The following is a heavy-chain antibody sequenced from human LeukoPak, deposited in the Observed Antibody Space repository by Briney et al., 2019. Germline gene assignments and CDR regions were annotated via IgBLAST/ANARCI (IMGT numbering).Heavy chain of an antibody. J-gene: IGHJ6*02. CDR1: GFTFSSYW. CDR2: IKQDGSEK. CDR3: AGEERSGDYVYGMDV. Sequence: GGSLRLSCAASGFTFSSYWMTWVRQAPGRGLEWVANIKQDGSEKYYVDSVKGRFTISRDNAKNSLYLKMNSLRAEDTAVYYCAGEERSGDYVYGMDVWGQGTTVTVSS. D-gene: IGHD4-17*01. V-gene: IGHV3-7*01.